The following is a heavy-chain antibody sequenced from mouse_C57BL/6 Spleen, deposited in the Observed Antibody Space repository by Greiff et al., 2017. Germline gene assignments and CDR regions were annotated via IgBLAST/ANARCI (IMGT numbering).Heavy chain of an antibody. CDR3: AIPDGYSWYFDV. D-gene: IGHD2-3*01. CDR1: GFSLTSYG. CDR2: IWGDGST. Sequence: VQGVESGPGLVAPSQSLSITCTVSGFSLTSYGVSWVRQPPGKGLEWLGGIWGDGSTNYHSALISRLSISKENSKSQVFLKLNSLQTDDTATYYCAIPDGYSWYFDVWGTGTTVTVSS. J-gene: IGHJ1*03. V-gene: IGHV2-3*01.